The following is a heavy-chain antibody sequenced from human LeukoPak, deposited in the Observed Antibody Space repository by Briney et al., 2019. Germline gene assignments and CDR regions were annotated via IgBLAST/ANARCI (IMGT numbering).Heavy chain of an antibody. V-gene: IGHV3-30-3*01. CDR3: AGDTLSFTLYSSGWY. D-gene: IGHD6-19*01. CDR2: ISYDGSNK. CDR1: GFTFSSYA. J-gene: IGHJ4*02. Sequence: GGSLRLSCAASGFTFSSYAMHWVRQAPGKGLEWVAVISYDGSNKYYADSVKGRFTISRDNSKNTLYLQMNSLRAEDTAVYYCAGDTLSFTLYSSGWYWGQGTLVTVSS.